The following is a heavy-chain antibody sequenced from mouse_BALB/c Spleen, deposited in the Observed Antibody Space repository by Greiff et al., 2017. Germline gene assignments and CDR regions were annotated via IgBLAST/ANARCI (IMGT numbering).Heavy chain of an antibody. CDR3: ARRTQTAHAMDY. CDR2: ILPGSGST. J-gene: IGHJ4*01. V-gene: IGHV1-9*01. D-gene: IGHD3-2*01. Sequence: QVQLKQSGAELMKPGASVKISCKATGYTFSSYWIEWVKQRPGHGLEWIGEILPGSGSTNYNEKFKGKATFTADTSSNTAYMQLSSLTSEDSAVYYCARRTQTAHAMDYWGQGTSVTVSS. CDR1: GYTFSSYW.